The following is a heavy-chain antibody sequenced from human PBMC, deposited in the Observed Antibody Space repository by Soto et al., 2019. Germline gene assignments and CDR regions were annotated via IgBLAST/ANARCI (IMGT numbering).Heavy chain of an antibody. CDR1: GFIFSSYA. CDR3: AKGRSYYYYSGVDV. V-gene: IGHV3-23*01. Sequence: GGSLRLSCAASGFIFSSYAMSWVRQAPGKGLEWVSAIIGSGVSTYYADSVKGRFTISRDNSKNTLYLQMNSLRAEDTALYYCAKGRSYYYYSGVDVWGQGTTVTVSS. CDR2: IIGSGVST. J-gene: IGHJ6*02.